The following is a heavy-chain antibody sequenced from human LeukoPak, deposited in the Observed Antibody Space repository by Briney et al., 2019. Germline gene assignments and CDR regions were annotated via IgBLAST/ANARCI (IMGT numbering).Heavy chain of an antibody. CDR1: GFTFSSYG. J-gene: IGHJ4*02. V-gene: IGHV3-30*02. CDR3: ARDLMGIAYRGAFYY. D-gene: IGHD6-13*01. CDR2: IRYDGSNK. Sequence: GGSLRLSCAASGFTFSSYGMHWVRQAPGKGLEWVAFIRYDGSNKYYADSVKGRFTISRDNSKNSLYLQMNSLRAEDTAVYYCARDLMGIAYRGAFYYWGQGTLVTVSS.